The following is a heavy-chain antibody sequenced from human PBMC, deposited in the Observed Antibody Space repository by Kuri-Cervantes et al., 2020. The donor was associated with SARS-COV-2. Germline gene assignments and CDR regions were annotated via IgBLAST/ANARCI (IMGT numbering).Heavy chain of an antibody. Sequence: GESLKISCKGSGYSFISYWISWVRQMPGKGLEWMGRIDPSDSYTNYSPSFQGQVTISADKSISTAYLQWSSLKASDTAMYYCARLMAGLDGFNACDYWGQGTLVTVSS. CDR3: ARLMAGLDGFNACDY. D-gene: IGHD5-24*01. CDR2: IDPSDSYT. J-gene: IGHJ4*02. CDR1: GYSFISYW. V-gene: IGHV5-10-1*04.